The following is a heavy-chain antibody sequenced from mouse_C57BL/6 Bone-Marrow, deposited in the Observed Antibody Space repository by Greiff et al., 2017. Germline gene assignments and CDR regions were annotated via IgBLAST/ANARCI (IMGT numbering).Heavy chain of an antibody. CDR1: GFTFSNYW. CDR2: IRLKSDNYAT. V-gene: IGHV6-3*01. Sequence: EVKVEESGGGLVQPGGSMKLSCVASGFTFSNYWMNWVRQSPEKGLEWVAQIRLKSDNYATHYAESVKGRFTISRDDSKSSVYLQMNNLSAEDTGIYYCTVITTVVRDYWGQGTTLTVSS. J-gene: IGHJ2*01. CDR3: TVITTVVRDY. D-gene: IGHD1-1*01.